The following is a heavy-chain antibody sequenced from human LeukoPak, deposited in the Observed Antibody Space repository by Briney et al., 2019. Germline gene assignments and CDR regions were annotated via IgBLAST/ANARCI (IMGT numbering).Heavy chain of an antibody. CDR3: ARVAGYSYGPDYYYYYGMDV. V-gene: IGHV6-1*01. CDR2: TYYRSKWYN. CDR1: GDSVSSNSAA. Sequence: SQTLSLTYAISGDSVSSNSAAWNWIRQSPSRGLEWLGRTYYRSKWYNDYAVSVKSRITINPDTSKNQFSLQLNSVTPEDTAVYYCARVAGYSYGPDYYYYYGMDVWGQGTTVTVSS. D-gene: IGHD5-18*01. J-gene: IGHJ6*02.